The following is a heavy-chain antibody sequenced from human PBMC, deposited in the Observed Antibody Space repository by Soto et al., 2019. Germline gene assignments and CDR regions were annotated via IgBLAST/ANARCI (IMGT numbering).Heavy chain of an antibody. CDR3: ARLVNYYFGMDV. CDR2: IYPGDSDT. J-gene: IGHJ6*02. V-gene: IGHV5-51*01. Sequence: GESLKISCKASDTTHWIGWVRQKPGKGLEWMGIIYPGDSDTKYSPSFQGQVTISVDKSISTAYLHWSSLKASDIATYYCARLVNYYFGMDVWGLGTTVTVSS. CDR1: DTTHW.